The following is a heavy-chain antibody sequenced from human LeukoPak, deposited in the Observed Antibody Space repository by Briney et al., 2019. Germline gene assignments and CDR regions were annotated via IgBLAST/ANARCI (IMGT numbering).Heavy chain of an antibody. D-gene: IGHD3-22*01. CDR2: ISGSGGST. Sequence: GGSLRLSCAPSGFTFSSYAMSWVRQAPGKGLEWVSSISGSGGSTYYADSVKGRFTISRDNSKNTLYLQMNSLRAEDTAVYYCATSRSGYFDPYFDYWGQGTLVTVSS. CDR3: ATSRSGYFDPYFDY. J-gene: IGHJ4*02. V-gene: IGHV3-23*01. CDR1: GFTFSSYA.